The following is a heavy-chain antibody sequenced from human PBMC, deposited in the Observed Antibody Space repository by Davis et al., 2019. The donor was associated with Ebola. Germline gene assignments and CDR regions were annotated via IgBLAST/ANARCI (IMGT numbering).Heavy chain of an antibody. D-gene: IGHD1-14*01. Sequence: SETLSLTCTVSGGSISSYYWSWIRQPPGKGLEWLGYIYYSGSTNYNPSLKSRVTISVDTSKNQFSLKLSSLTAADTAVYYCARKSNRFYYYGMDVWGKGTTVTVSS. J-gene: IGHJ6*04. CDR3: ARKSNRFYYYGMDV. V-gene: IGHV4-59*01. CDR2: IYYSGST. CDR1: GGSISSYY.